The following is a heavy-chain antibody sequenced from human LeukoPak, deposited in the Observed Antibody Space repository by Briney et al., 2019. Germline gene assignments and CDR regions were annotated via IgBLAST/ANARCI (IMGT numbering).Heavy chain of an antibody. CDR2: INPSGGST. V-gene: IGHV1-46*01. CDR3: ARDIYPARAMVRGVIIPDY. J-gene: IGHJ4*02. D-gene: IGHD3-10*01. CDR1: GYTFTSYY. Sequence: ASVKVSCKASGYTFTSYYMHWVRQAPGQGLEWMGIINPSGGSTSYAQKFQGRVTMTRDMSTSTVYMELSSLRSEDTAVYHCARDIYPARAMVRGVIIPDYWGQGTLVTVSS.